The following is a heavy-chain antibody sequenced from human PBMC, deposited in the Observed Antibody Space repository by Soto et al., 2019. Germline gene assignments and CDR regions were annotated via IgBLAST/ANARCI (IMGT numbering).Heavy chain of an antibody. Sequence: SGPTLVNPTQTLTLTCTFSGFSLSTSGVAVGWIRQPPGKALEWLALIYWDDDKRYSPSLKSRLTITKDTSKNQVVLTMTTVDTVDTATYYCAHRRGYYGSGSYSGMFWFDPWGQGTLVTVSS. CDR3: AHRRGYYGSGSYSGMFWFDP. CDR2: IYWDDDK. J-gene: IGHJ5*02. V-gene: IGHV2-5*02. CDR1: GFSLSTSGVA. D-gene: IGHD3-10*01.